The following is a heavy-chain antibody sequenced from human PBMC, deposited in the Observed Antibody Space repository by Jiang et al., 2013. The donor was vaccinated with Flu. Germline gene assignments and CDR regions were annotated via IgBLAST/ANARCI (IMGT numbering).Heavy chain of an antibody. V-gene: IGHV5-51*01. D-gene: IGHD1-26*01. CDR3: ARQNSGSYYYYGMDV. Sequence: YPGDSDTRYSPSFQGQVTISADKSISTAYLQWSSLKASDTAMYYCARQNSGSYYYYGMDVWGQGTTVTVSS. J-gene: IGHJ6*02. CDR2: YPGDSDT.